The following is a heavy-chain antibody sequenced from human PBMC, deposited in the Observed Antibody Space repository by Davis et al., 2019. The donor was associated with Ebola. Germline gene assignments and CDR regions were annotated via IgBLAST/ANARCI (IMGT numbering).Heavy chain of an antibody. J-gene: IGHJ3*02. CDR2: IYPGDSDT. D-gene: IGHD5-12*01. CDR3: ARRVGYPQEGSDI. V-gene: IGHV5-51*01. Sequence: PGGSLRLSCKGSGYSFTSYWIGWVRQMPGKGLEWMGIIYPGDSDTRYSPSFQGQVTISADKSISTAYLQWSSLKASDTAMYYCARRVGYPQEGSDIWGQGTMVTVSS. CDR1: GYSFTSYW.